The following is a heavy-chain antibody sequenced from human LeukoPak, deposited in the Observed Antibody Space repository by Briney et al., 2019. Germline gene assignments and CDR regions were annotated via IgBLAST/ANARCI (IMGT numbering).Heavy chain of an antibody. CDR1: GGSFSGHY. CDR3: ARPGVGSGRYGAFDI. V-gene: IGHV4-59*08. D-gene: IGHD5-18*01. CDR2: IYYSGST. Sequence: PSETLPLTCTVYGGSFSGHYWSWIRQPPGKGLGWIGYIYYSGSTNYNPSLESRVTMSVDTSKNQFSLKLRSVTAADTAVYYCARPGVGSGRYGAFDIWGQGTMVTVSS. J-gene: IGHJ3*02.